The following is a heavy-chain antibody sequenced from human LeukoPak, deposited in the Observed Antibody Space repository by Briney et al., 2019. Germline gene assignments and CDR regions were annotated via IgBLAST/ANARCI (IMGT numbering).Heavy chain of an antibody. J-gene: IGHJ4*02. Sequence: GGSLRLSCAASGFSFSSYAMSWVRQAPGKGLEWVSAISGSGGSTYYADSVKGRFTISRDNSKNTLYLQMNSLRVEDTAVYYCVRGGRGRDDYFDYWGQGTLVTVSS. CDR3: VRGGRGRDDYFDY. CDR1: GFSFSSYA. V-gene: IGHV3-23*01. CDR2: ISGSGGST. D-gene: IGHD3-10*01.